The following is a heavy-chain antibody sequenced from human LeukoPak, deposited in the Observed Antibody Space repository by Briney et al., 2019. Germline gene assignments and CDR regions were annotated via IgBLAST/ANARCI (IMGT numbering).Heavy chain of an antibody. D-gene: IGHD1-20*01. CDR2: IIPIFGTA. V-gene: IGHV1-69*06. CDR1: GDTFTIYA. CDR3: ARGITGPIDY. Sequence: SLKVSSKASGDTFTIYAISWGRQTPGQRLEWMGGIIPIFGTANYAQQFQGRVTITAEKSTSTAYMELSSLRSEDTAVYYCARGITGPIDYWGQGTLVTVSS. J-gene: IGHJ4*02.